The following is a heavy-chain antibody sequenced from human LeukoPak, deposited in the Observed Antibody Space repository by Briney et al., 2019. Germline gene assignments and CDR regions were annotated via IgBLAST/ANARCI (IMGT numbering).Heavy chain of an antibody. CDR3: ARGHGANGPNWFDL. CDR1: EFTLRSYN. D-gene: IGHD4/OR15-4a*01. Sequence: GGSLRLSCAASEFTLRSYNMNWVRQAPGKGLEWVSAISGDGTNTYYIDSVKGRFTISRDISQNVMFPQLNSLRAEDTAVYYCARGHGANGPNWFDLWGQGTLVTVSS. J-gene: IGHJ5*02. CDR2: ISGDGTNT. V-gene: IGHV3-23*01.